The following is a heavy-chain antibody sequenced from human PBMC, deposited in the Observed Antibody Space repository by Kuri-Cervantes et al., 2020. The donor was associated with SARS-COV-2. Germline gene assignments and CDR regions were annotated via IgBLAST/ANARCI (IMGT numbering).Heavy chain of an antibody. V-gene: IGHV4-34*01. CDR2: INHSGST. J-gene: IGHJ3*02. CDR1: GGSFSGYY. CDR3: ARVSRITIFGVANDAFDI. Sequence: ESLKISCAVYGGSFSGYYWSWIRQPPGKGLEWIGEINHSGSTNYNPPLKSRVTISVDTSKNQSSLKLSSVTAADRAVYYCARVSRITIFGVANDAFDIWGQGTMVTVSS. D-gene: IGHD3-3*01.